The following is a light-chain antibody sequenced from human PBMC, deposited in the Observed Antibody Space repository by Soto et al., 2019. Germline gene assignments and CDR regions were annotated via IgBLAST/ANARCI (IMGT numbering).Light chain of an antibody. V-gene: IGKV1-5*03. CDR1: QTISSW. Sequence: DIQMTQCPATRSGSVGDRVTITCRASQTISSWLAWYQQKLGKAPKLLIYKASTLKSGVPSRFSGSGSGTEFTLTISSLQPDDFATYYCQHYNSYSEAFGQGTKVDIK. CDR2: KAS. J-gene: IGKJ1*01. CDR3: QHYNSYSEA.